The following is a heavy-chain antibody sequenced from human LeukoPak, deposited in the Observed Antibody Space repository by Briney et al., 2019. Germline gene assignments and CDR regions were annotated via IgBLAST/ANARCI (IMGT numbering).Heavy chain of an antibody. V-gene: IGHV1-18*01. CDR3: ARGGSSGWRTPNDDY. D-gene: IGHD6-19*01. Sequence: ASVKVSCKASGGTFSSYAISWVRQAPGQGLEWMGWSSAYNGNTNYGQKLQGRVTMTTDTSTSTAYMELRSLKSDDTAMYYCARGGSSGWRTPNDDYWGQGTLVTVSS. CDR1: GGTFSSYA. CDR2: SSAYNGNT. J-gene: IGHJ4*02.